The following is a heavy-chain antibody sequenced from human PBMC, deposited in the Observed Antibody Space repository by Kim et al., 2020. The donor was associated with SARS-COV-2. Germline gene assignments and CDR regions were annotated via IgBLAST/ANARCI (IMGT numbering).Heavy chain of an antibody. CDR2: NT. D-gene: IGHD1-26*01. CDR3: AIGVGATPFDP. Sequence: NTNYAQKLQGRVTMTPDTSTSTAYMGLRSLRSDDTAVYYCAIGVGATPFDPWGQGTLVTVSS. J-gene: IGHJ5*02. V-gene: IGHV1-18*01.